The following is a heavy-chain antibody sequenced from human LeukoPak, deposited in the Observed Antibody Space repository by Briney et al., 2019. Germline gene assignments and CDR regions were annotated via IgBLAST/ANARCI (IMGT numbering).Heavy chain of an antibody. CDR3: ARRIAAAGSIWFDP. V-gene: IGHV4-34*01. Sequence: SETLSLTCAVYGGSFSGYYWSWIRQPPGKGLEWIGEINHSGSSNYNPSLKSRVPISVDTSKNQFSLKLSSVTAADTAVYYCARRIAAAGSIWFDPWGQGTLVTVSS. CDR1: GGSFSGYY. D-gene: IGHD6-13*01. CDR2: INHSGSS. J-gene: IGHJ5*02.